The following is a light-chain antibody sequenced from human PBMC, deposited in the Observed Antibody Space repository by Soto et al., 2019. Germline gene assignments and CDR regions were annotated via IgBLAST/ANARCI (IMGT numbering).Light chain of an antibody. Sequence: EIVFTQSPATLSLSPGERATLSCRASQSVSSNLAWYQQKPGQAPRLLIYGASTRATGIPATFSGSGSGTDFTLTISSLQSEDFAVYYCQQYDNWLTFGGGTKVDMK. CDR2: GAS. J-gene: IGKJ4*01. CDR3: QQYDNWLT. CDR1: QSVSSN. V-gene: IGKV3-15*01.